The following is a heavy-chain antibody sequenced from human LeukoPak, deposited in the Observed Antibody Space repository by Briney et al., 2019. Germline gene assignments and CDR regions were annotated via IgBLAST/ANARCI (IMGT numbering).Heavy chain of an antibody. CDR2: IYGSGGST. CDR3: ATCIAVTGLFDY. CDR1: GFTFNTYW. J-gene: IGHJ4*02. V-gene: IGHV3-23*01. Sequence: GGSLRLSCVASGFTFNTYWIHWVRQGPGKGLEWVSAIYGSGGSTYYADSVKGRFTISRDNSRNTLYLQMNSLRAEDTAVYYCATCIAVTGLFDYWGQGTLVTVSS. D-gene: IGHD6-13*01.